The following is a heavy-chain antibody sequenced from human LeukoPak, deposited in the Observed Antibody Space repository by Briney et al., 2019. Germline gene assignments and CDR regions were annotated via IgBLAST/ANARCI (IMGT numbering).Heavy chain of an antibody. Sequence: SVKVSCKASGGTFSSYAISWVRQAPGQGLEWMGGIIPIFGTANYAKKFQGRVTITTDESTSTAYMELSSLRSEDTAVYYCVRGGGIVVVPAAMFWFDPWGQGTLVTVSS. CDR1: GGTFSSYA. CDR2: IIPIFGTA. J-gene: IGHJ5*02. CDR3: VRGGGIVVVPAAMFWFDP. V-gene: IGHV1-69*05. D-gene: IGHD2-2*01.